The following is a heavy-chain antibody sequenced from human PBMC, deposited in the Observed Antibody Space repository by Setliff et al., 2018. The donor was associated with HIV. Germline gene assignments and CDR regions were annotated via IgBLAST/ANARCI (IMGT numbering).Heavy chain of an antibody. D-gene: IGHD6-13*01. Sequence: GGSLRLSWAASGFTFSSYSMNWVRQAPGKGTEWVSFISSSSSYTYYSDSVKGRFTTSRDNAKNSLYLQMNSLRAEDTAVYYCARVEDSSSWWTALGYYYGMDVWGQGTTVTVSS. CDR2: ISSSSSYT. CDR1: GFTFSSYS. CDR3: ARVEDSSSWWTALGYYYGMDV. V-gene: IGHV3-21*01. J-gene: IGHJ6*02.